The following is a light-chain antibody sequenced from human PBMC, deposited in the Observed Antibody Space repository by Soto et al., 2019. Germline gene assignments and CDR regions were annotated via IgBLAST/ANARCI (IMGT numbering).Light chain of an antibody. Sequence: QSVLTQPASVSGSPGQSITISCTGTSSDIGGYNSVSWYQQHPGKAPKLIIYEVSSRPSGVSHRFSGSRSGNTASLTISGLQVEDEADYYCNSFTSSISLVFGGGTKVTVL. CDR2: EVS. CDR3: NSFTSSISLV. J-gene: IGLJ3*02. V-gene: IGLV2-14*01. CDR1: SSDIGGYNS.